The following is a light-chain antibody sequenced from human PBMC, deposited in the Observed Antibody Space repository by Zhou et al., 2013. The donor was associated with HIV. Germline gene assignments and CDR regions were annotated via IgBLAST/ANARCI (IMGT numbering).Light chain of an antibody. CDR2: HAS. J-gene: IGKJ1*01. V-gene: IGKV3-20*01. Sequence: EIVMTQSPVTLSVSPGERATLSCRASQDVGTYLAWYQQKPGQAPRLLIYHASSRAAGIPDRFSGSGSGTDFTLTISRLEPEDFAVYYCQQYGSSPRTFGQGTKVEIK. CDR1: QDVGTY. CDR3: QQYGSSPRT.